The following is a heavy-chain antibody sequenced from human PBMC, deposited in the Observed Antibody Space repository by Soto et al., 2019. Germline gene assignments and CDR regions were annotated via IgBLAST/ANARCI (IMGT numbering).Heavy chain of an antibody. CDR1: GFTFGEYA. J-gene: IGHJ4*02. Sequence: GESLKISCATSGFTFGEYAMHWVRQAPGKGLEWVSLISWDGGSTYYTDSVEGRFTISRDNSKNSVFLQMNNLRAEDTALYYCTKTQRPYYDAGGFDYWGQGTLVTVSS. CDR3: TKTQRPYYDAGGFDY. D-gene: IGHD3-22*01. CDR2: ISWDGGST. V-gene: IGHV3-43D*04.